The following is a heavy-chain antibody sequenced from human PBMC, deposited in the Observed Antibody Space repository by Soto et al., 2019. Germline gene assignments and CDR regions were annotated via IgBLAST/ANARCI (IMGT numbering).Heavy chain of an antibody. CDR2: IYYSGST. Sequence: SEILSLTCTVSGSSISSYYWSWIRQPPGKGLEWIGYIYYSGSTNYNPSLKSRVTISVDTSKNQFSLKLSSVTAADTAVYYCARSDYDILTGYSNFDYWGQGTLVTVSS. V-gene: IGHV4-59*01. CDR1: GSSISSYY. J-gene: IGHJ4*02. CDR3: ARSDYDILTGYSNFDY. D-gene: IGHD3-9*01.